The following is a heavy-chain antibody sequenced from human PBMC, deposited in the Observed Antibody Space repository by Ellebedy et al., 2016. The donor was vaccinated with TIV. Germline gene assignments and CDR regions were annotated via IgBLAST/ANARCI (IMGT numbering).Heavy chain of an antibody. Sequence: MPSETLSLTCAVSGGSISSGGYSWNWIRPPPGKGLEWIGYIYPSGSAYYNPSLKSRITMSVDRSKNQFSLKLSSVPAADTAVYYCARGGDLFDYWGQGTLVTVSS. V-gene: IGHV4-30-2*01. CDR1: GGSISSGGYS. CDR2: IYPSGSA. D-gene: IGHD2-21*01. J-gene: IGHJ4*02. CDR3: ARGGDLFDY.